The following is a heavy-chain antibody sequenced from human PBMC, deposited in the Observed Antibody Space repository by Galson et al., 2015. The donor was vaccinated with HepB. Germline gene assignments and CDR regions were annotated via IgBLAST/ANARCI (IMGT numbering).Heavy chain of an antibody. V-gene: IGHV1-18*01. J-gene: IGHJ5*02. CDR1: GYTFTSYG. CDR2: ISAYNGNT. Sequence: SVKVSCKASGYTFTSYGISWVRQAPGQGLEWMGWISAYNGNTNYAQKLQGRVTMTTDTSTSTAYMELRSLRSDDTAVYYCARGGNWGIAAAGRSFDPWGQGTLVTVSS. D-gene: IGHD6-13*01. CDR3: ARGGNWGIAAAGRSFDP.